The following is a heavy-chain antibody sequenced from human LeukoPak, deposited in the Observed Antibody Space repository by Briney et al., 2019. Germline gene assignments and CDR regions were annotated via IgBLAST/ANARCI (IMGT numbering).Heavy chain of an antibody. J-gene: IGHJ4*02. V-gene: IGHV4-61*02. Sequence: SETLSLTCTVSGVSISSGSYYWTWIRQPAGKGLEWIGRIYTSGSTSYSPSLKSRVTISADTSQNQFSLKLSSVTAADTAVYYCASRKLGNDYWGQGTLVTVSP. CDR3: ASRKLGNDY. D-gene: IGHD7-27*01. CDR2: IYTSGST. CDR1: GVSISSGSYY.